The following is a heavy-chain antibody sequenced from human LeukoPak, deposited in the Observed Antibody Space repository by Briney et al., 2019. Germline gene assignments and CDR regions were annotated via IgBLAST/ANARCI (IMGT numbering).Heavy chain of an antibody. CDR3: ARQRGYCSSTSCYKGEWFDP. D-gene: IGHD2-2*02. CDR2: INHSGST. Sequence: SETLSLTCAVYGGSFSGYYWSWIRQPPGKGLEWIGEINHSGSTNYNPSLKSRVTISVDTSKNQFSLKLSSVTAADTAVYYCARQRGYCSSTSCYKGEWFDPWGQGTLVTVSS. J-gene: IGHJ5*02. CDR1: GGSFSGYY. V-gene: IGHV4-34*01.